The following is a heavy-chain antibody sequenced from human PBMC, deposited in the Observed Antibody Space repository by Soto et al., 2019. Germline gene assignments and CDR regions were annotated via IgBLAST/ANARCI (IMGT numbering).Heavy chain of an antibody. V-gene: IGHV3-9*01. CDR1: GFTFDDYA. CDR2: ISWNSGSI. J-gene: IGHJ4*02. Sequence: EVQLVESVGGLVQPGRSLRLSCAASGFTFDDYAMHWVRQAPGKGLEWVSGISWNSGSIGYADSVKGRFTISRDNAKNSLYLQMNSLRAEDTALYYCAKDILVVGYGGFGYWGQGTLVTVCS. D-gene: IGHD2-15*01. CDR3: AKDILVVGYGGFGY.